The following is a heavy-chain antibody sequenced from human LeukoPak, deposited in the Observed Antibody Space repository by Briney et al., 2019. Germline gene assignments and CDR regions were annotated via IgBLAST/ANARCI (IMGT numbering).Heavy chain of an antibody. CDR2: IDPSSGGT. V-gene: IGHV1-2*02. Sequence: ASVKVSCKASGYTFTGHYVHWVRQAPGQGLEWRGWIDPSSGGTNSAQKFQGRVTMARDTSITTVYMELSSLTSDDTAIYFCARDRIAPAGSIIDYWGQGTLVTVSS. CDR3: ARDRIAPAGSIIDY. J-gene: IGHJ4*02. D-gene: IGHD6-13*01. CDR1: GYTFTGHY.